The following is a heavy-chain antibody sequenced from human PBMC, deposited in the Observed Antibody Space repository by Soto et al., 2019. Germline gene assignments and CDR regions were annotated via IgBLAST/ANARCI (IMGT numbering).Heavy chain of an antibody. Sequence: LSLTCVVSGDAIDSNDWWTWVRQPPGKGLEWIGEVSRSGITNYNPVFKSRVSFSEDKSNNEFSLRLNFVTAADTALYFCARRTQNAPIAHWGQGRMVTVYS. D-gene: IGHD5-12*01. V-gene: IGHV4-4*01. CDR3: ARRTQNAPIAH. CDR1: GDAIDSNDW. J-gene: IGHJ4*02. CDR2: VSRSGIT.